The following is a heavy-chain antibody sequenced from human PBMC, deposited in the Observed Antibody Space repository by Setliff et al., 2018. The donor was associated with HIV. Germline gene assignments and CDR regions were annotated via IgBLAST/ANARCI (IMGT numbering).Heavy chain of an antibody. CDR3: ASGSGYCTNGVCYIGVHKIPDRYYSDY. D-gene: IGHD2-8*01. J-gene: IGHJ4*02. CDR1: GDTFSNSL. CDR2: FIPLYGSR. V-gene: IGHV1-69*05. Sequence: SVKVSCKASGDTFSNSLITWVRQAPGQGLEWMGGFIPLYGSRNYAQRFQGRVTMTTDEVMSTAYMELASLTPDDTAVYYCASGSGYCTNGVCYIGVHKIPDRYYSDYWGQGTLVTVSS.